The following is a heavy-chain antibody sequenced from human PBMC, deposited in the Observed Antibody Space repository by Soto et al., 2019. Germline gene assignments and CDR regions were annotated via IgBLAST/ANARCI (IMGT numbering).Heavy chain of an antibody. CDR2: IKEAGSQT. Sequence: EVQLVESGGGLVQPGGSLRLSCAASGFTFTTSWMTWVRQAPGKGLEWVANIKEAGSQTNHVDSVKGRFTISRDNTKDSLFPQMNSLGCEDTARYYRARDRAYSSFYYWGRGALVTVSS. D-gene: IGHD2-15*01. V-gene: IGHV3-7*01. CDR3: ARDRAYSSFYY. CDR1: GFTFTTSW. J-gene: IGHJ4*02.